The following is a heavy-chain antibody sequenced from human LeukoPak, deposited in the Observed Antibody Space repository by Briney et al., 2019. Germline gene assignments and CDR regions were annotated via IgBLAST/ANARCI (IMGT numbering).Heavy chain of an antibody. CDR2: ISGSGGST. Sequence: GGSLRLSCAASGFTFSSYEMNWVRQAPGKGLEWVSAISGSGGSTYYADSVKGRFTISRDNSKNTLYLQMNSLRAEDTAVYYCAKDRARGYSGYAPDYWGQGTLVTVSS. CDR3: AKDRARGYSGYAPDY. J-gene: IGHJ4*02. V-gene: IGHV3-23*01. D-gene: IGHD5-12*01. CDR1: GFTFSSYE.